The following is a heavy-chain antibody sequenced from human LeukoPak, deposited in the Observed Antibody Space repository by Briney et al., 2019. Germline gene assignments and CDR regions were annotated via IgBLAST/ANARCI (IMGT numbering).Heavy chain of an antibody. CDR1: GGSISSGGYF. CDR2: INHSGST. D-gene: IGHD1-7*01. V-gene: IGHV4-39*07. CDR3: ASLHRPDEPTRTTWFDP. Sequence: PSETLSLTCTVSGGSISSGGYFWRWIRQHPGRGLELIGEINHSGSTNYNPSLKSRVTIPVDTSKNQFSLKLSSVTAADTAVYYCASLHRPDEPTRTTWFDPWGQGTLVTVSS. J-gene: IGHJ5*02.